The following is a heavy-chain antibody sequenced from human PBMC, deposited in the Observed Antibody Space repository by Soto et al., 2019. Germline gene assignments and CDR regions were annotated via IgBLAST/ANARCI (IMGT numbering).Heavy chain of an antibody. D-gene: IGHD7-27*01. CDR2: IYYRGNT. V-gene: IGHV4-59*08. CDR3: ARHSKKPGDFDYYYGMDV. CDR1: GGSISSYY. Sequence: SETLSLTCTVSGGSISSYYWGWIRQPPGKGLEWIGNIYYRGNTNYNPSLESRITISIDPSKNQFSLKLTSVTAADTAVYYCARHSKKPGDFDYYYGMDVWGQGTTVTVSS. J-gene: IGHJ6*02.